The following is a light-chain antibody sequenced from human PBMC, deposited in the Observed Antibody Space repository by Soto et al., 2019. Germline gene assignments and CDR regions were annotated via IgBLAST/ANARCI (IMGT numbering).Light chain of an antibody. CDR1: QSVSSSY. CDR3: QQYGSSPWT. V-gene: IGKV3-20*01. J-gene: IGKJ1*01. Sequence: EIVLTQSPGTLSLSAGERATLSCRASQSVSSSYLAWYQQTPGQAPRLLIYDASNRATGIPDRFSGSGFGTDFTLTISRLEPEDFAVYYCQQYGSSPWTFGPGTKVDI. CDR2: DAS.